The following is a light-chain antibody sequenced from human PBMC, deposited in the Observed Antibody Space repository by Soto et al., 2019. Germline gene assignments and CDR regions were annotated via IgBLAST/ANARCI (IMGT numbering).Light chain of an antibody. J-gene: IGLJ3*02. Sequence: QSVLTQPASVSGSPGQSITISCTGTSSDIGGFNYVSWYQQHAGKAPKLMIYEVTNRPSGVSDRFSGSKSGNTASLTISGLQAEDEAIYYCSSYRSRNRGVFGGGTKLTVL. CDR2: EVT. CDR1: SSDIGGFNY. V-gene: IGLV2-14*01. CDR3: SSYRSRNRGV.